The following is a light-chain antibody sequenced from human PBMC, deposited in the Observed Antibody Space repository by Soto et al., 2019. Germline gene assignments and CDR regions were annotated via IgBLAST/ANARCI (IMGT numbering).Light chain of an antibody. Sequence: EIVLTQSPGTLSLSPGERATLSCRASQSVSSSYLAWYQQKPGQAPRLLIYGASSRATGIPDRFSGSGSGTDFTLTISRLEPEDFAVYYCQQYGRRYTFGQGTKLEIK. CDR2: GAS. CDR1: QSVSSSY. J-gene: IGKJ2*01. CDR3: QQYGRRYT. V-gene: IGKV3-20*01.